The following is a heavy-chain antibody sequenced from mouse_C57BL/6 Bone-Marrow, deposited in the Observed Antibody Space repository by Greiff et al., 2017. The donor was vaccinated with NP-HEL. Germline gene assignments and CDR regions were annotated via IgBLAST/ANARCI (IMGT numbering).Heavy chain of an antibody. CDR1: GYTFTEYT. Sequence: VQLQQSGAELVKPGASVKLSCKASGYTFTEYTIHWVKQRSGQGLEWIGWFYPGSGSIKYNEKFKDKATLTADKSSSTVYMELSRLTSEDSAVYFCARHEDRDYYYGSSYAWFAYWGQGTLVTVSA. V-gene: IGHV1-62-2*01. CDR3: ARHEDRDYYYGSSYAWFAY. D-gene: IGHD1-1*01. CDR2: FYPGSGSI. J-gene: IGHJ3*01.